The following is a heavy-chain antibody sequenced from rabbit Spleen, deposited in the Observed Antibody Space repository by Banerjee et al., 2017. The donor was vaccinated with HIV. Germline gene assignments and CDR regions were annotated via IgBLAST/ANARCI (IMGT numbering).Heavy chain of an antibody. J-gene: IGHJ4*01. CDR2: IDDGDGST. D-gene: IGHD6-1*01. Sequence: QSLEESGGDLVKPGASLTLTCKASGFTLSSTYWICWVRQAPGKGLEWIACIDDGDGSTYYASWAKGRFSSSKTSSTTVTLQMTSLTAADTAIYFCARDQGYSYNDNFWGQGTLVTVS. V-gene: IGHV1S40*01. CDR1: GFTLSSTYW. CDR3: ARDQGYSYNDNF.